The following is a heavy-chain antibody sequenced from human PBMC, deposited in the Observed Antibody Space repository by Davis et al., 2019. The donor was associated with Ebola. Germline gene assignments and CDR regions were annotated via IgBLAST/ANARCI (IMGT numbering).Heavy chain of an antibody. J-gene: IGHJ6*02. D-gene: IGHD4-11*01. CDR1: GGSFSGYY. CDR3: ARSLATDYYYYGMDV. V-gene: IGHV4-34*01. Sequence: MPSETLSLTCAAYGGSFSGYYWTWIRQPPGKGLEWIGEINHSGSTNYNPSLKSRVTISVDRSKNQFSLKLSSVTAADTAVYYCARSLATDYYYYGMDVWGQGTTVTVSS. CDR2: INHSGST.